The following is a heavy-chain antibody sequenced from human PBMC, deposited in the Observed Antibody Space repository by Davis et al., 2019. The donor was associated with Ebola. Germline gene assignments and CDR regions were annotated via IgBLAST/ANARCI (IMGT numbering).Heavy chain of an antibody. D-gene: IGHD2-21*01. J-gene: IGHJ5*02. Sequence: MPSETLSLTCTVSGGSISSYYWSWIRQPPGKGLEWIGYIYYSGSTHYNPSLKSRVTMSVDTSKKQFSVRLRSLTASDTAVYYCAREETRGSIAVWFDPWGQGTLVTVSS. V-gene: IGHV4-4*08. CDR2: IYYSGST. CDR1: GGSISSYY. CDR3: AREETRGSIAVWFDP.